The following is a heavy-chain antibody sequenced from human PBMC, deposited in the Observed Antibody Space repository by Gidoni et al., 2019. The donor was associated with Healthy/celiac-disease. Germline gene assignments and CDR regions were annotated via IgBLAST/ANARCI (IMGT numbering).Heavy chain of an antibody. Sequence: QVQLVQSGAEVKKPGASVKVSCKASGYTFTSYDINWVRQATGQGLEWMGWMNPNSGNTGYAQKFQGRVTMTRNTSISTAYMELSSLRSEDTAVYYCARATYYYDSSVYYPFDYWGQGTLVTVSS. CDR1: GYTFTSYD. V-gene: IGHV1-8*01. CDR3: ARATYYYDSSVYYPFDY. CDR2: MNPNSGNT. D-gene: IGHD3-22*01. J-gene: IGHJ4*02.